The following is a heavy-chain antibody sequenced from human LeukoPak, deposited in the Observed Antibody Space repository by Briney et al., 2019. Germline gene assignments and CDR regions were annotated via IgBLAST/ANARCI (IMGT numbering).Heavy chain of an antibody. CDR1: GLAFISYG. D-gene: IGHD6-19*01. V-gene: IGHV3-30*02. CDR2: IRSDGSSE. CDR3: ARDSSGWYGNAFDL. J-gene: IGHJ3*01. Sequence: GESLRLSCEGSGLAFISYGMHWVRQAPGKGLEWVAFIRSDGSSEHFVDSVKGRFTISKDNPKNTLYLQMKSLRSEDTAVYYCARDSSGWYGNAFDLWGQGTMVTVSS.